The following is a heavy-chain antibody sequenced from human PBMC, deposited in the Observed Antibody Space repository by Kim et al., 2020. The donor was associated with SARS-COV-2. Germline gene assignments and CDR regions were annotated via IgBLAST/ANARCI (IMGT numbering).Heavy chain of an antibody. J-gene: IGHJ2*01. D-gene: IGHD2-15*01. Sequence: GGSLRLSCAASGFTFSSYSMNWVRQAPGKGLEWVSTISSSSSYIYYADSAKGRFTISRDNAKKSVFLQMNSLSPETTAGYYCASPKDVARGMFLGYRY. V-gene: IGHV3-21*01. CDR1: GFTFSSYS. CDR2: ISSSSSYI. CDR3: ASPKDVARGMFLGYRY.